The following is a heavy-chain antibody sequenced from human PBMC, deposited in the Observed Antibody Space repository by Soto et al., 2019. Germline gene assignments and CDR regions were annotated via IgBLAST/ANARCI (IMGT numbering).Heavy chain of an antibody. J-gene: IGHJ4*02. D-gene: IGHD6-19*01. CDR1: GFTFSHAW. V-gene: IGHV3-15*07. CDR3: TRRIAVAGTYYFDY. CDR2: IKSISDGETT. Sequence: LLVESGGGFLQPGGSLRLSCVASGFTFSHAWMDWVRQAPGKGLEWVGRIKSISDGETTNYAASVAGRFTISRDDSKNTLFLHVNSLKTEDTGVYYCTRRIAVAGTYYFDYWGQGTLVTVSS.